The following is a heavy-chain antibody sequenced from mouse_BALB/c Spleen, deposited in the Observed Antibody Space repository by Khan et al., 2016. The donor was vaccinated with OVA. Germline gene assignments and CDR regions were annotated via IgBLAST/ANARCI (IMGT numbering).Heavy chain of an antibody. CDR2: ISYSGRT. Sequence: EVQLQESGPGLVKPSQSLSLTCTVTGYSITSDYAWNWIRQFPGNKLEWMGYISYSGRTSYNPSLKNRISITRDTSKNQFFLPLNSVTTEDTATYYCARSVTITTVVATDFDYWGQGTTLTVAS. D-gene: IGHD1-1*01. CDR3: ARSVTITTVVATDFDY. V-gene: IGHV3-2*02. J-gene: IGHJ2*01. CDR1: GYSITSDYA.